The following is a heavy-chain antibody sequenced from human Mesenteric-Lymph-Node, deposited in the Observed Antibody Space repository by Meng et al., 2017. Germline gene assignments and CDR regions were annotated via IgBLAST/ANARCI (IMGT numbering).Heavy chain of an antibody. V-gene: IGHV3-23*01. CDR2: ISGSGDGT. CDR3: AKDQYSRGWYYFDY. CDR1: GFTFSNYA. D-gene: IGHD6-19*01. J-gene: IGHJ4*02. Sequence: GESLKISCAASGFTFSNYAMAWVRQAPGKGLEWVSAISGSGDGTFSADSVKGRFTISRDNSKNTLYLQMNSLRAEDTAVYYCAKDQYSRGWYYFDYWGQGTLVTVSS.